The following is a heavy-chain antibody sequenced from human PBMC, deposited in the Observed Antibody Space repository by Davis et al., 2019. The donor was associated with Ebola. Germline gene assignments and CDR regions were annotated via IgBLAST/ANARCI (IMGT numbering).Heavy chain of an antibody. CDR2: INHSGST. CDR1: GGSFSGYY. J-gene: IGHJ1*01. Sequence: SETLSLTCAVYGGSFSGYYWSWIRQPPGKGLEWIGEINHSGSTNYNPSLKSRVTISVDTSKNQFSLKLSSVTATDTAVYYCARSGYSSDWYRYFQHWSQGTLVTVSS. D-gene: IGHD6-19*01. V-gene: IGHV4-34*01. CDR3: ARSGYSSDWYRYFQH.